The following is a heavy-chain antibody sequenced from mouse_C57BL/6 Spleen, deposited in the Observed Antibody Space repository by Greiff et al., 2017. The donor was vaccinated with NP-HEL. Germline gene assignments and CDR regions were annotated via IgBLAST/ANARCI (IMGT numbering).Heavy chain of an antibody. CDR3: AGSCFAY. Sequence: QVQLQQPGAELVMPGASVKLSCKASGYTFTSYWMHWVKQRPGQGLEWIGEIDPSDSYTNYNQKFKGKSTLTVDKSSSTAYMQLSSLTSEDSAVYYCAGSCFAYWGQGTLVTVSA. CDR2: IDPSDSYT. CDR1: GYTFTSYW. D-gene: IGHD1-1*02. J-gene: IGHJ3*01. V-gene: IGHV1-69*01.